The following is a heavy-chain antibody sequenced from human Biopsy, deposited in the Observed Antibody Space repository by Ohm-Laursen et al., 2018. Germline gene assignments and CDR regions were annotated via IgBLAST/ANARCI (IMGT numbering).Heavy chain of an antibody. CDR3: ARHYYDTSGYNWFDP. CDR2: VMPLFGTA. J-gene: IGHJ5*02. D-gene: IGHD3-22*01. V-gene: IGHV1-69*06. Sequence: SSVKVSCKASGGTFSSDIFAWVRQAPGQRPEWMGDVMPLFGTAQYAPKLQGRVSMTADKTTYTAYMELTSLTSEDTAVYFCARHYYDTSGYNWFDPWGQGTLVTVSS. CDR1: GGTFSSDI.